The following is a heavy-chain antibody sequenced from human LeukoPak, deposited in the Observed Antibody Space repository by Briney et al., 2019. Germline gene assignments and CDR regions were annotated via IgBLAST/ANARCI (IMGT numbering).Heavy chain of an antibody. CDR3: ARGVEPLAANTLAY. D-gene: IGHD1-14*01. CDR2: LYSDGNT. V-gene: IGHV3-53*01. Sequence: GGSLRLSCAASGFTVITNDMTWVRQAPGKGLEWVSVLYSDGNTKYTDSVQGRFTISRDNSKNTLYLEMNSLSPDDTAVYYCARGVEPLAANTLAYWGQGTLVTVSS. J-gene: IGHJ4*02. CDR1: GFTVITND.